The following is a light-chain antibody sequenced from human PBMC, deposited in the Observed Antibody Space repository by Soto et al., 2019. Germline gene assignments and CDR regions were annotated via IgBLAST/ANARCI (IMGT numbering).Light chain of an antibody. Sequence: QSVPPQPPSVSRAPGQWVTISCTGSNSNIGAGYDVHWYRHLPGAAPKLLIYGTTKRPSGVPDRFSGSKSASSASLAITGLQTEDEADYYCQSYDNSLTGFYVFGTGTKVTVL. CDR1: NSNIGAGYD. CDR2: GTT. V-gene: IGLV1-40*01. CDR3: QSYDNSLTGFYV. J-gene: IGLJ1*01.